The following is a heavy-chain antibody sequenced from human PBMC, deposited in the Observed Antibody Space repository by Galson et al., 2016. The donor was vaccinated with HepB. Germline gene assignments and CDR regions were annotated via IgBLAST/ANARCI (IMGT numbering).Heavy chain of an antibody. Sequence: TLSLTCSVSGGSISSAGYYWSWIRQYPGKGLEWIGYIYYSGNTHYNPSLKSRVAISEDTSKNQFSLRLRSVTAADTAVYYCASVIVVVPTTIVRYYHGMDVGGQGTTVTVSS. D-gene: IGHD2-2*01. CDR2: IYYSGNT. V-gene: IGHV4-31*03. CDR1: GGSISSAGYY. J-gene: IGHJ6*02. CDR3: ASVIVVVPTTIVRYYHGMDV.